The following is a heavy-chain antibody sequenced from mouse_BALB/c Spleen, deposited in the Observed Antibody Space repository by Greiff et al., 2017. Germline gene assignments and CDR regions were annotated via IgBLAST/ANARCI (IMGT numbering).Heavy chain of an antibody. D-gene: IGHD2-12*01. J-gene: IGHJ4*01. CDR3: ARGTIEDY. CDR2: IYPGGGYT. Sequence: QVQLKQSGAELVRPGTSVKISCKASGYTFTNYWLGWVKQRPGHGLEWIGDIYPGGGYTNYNEKFKGKATLTSDKSSSTAYMELSSLTSEDSAVYYCARGTIEDYWGQGTSVTVSS. CDR1: GYTFTNYW. V-gene: IGHV1-63*01.